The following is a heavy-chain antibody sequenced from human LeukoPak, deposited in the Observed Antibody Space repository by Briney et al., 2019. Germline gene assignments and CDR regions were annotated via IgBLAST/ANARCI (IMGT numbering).Heavy chain of an antibody. CDR1: GFTFSSYW. CDR2: INSDGSST. J-gene: IGHJ4*02. D-gene: IGHD3-3*01. V-gene: IGHV3-74*01. CDR3: ARDASPYYDFWSGYRFDY. Sequence: PGGSLRLSCAASGFTFSSYWMHWVRQAPGKGLVWVSRINSDGSSTSYADSVKGRFTISRDNAKNSLYLQMNSLRAEDTAVYYCARDASPYYDFWSGYRFDYWGQGTLVTVSS.